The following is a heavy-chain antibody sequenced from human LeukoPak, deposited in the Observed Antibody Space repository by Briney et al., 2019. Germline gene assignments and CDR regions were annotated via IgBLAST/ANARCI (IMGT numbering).Heavy chain of an antibody. D-gene: IGHD3-10*01. CDR3: ARRRGDYGSGELNI. J-gene: IGHJ3*02. Sequence: NPSETLSLTCTVSGYSISSGYYWGWIRQTPGKGLEWIGSIYPSGSTNYNPSLKSRVTISVDTSKNQFSLKLSSVTAADTAVYYCARRRGDYGSGELNIWGQGTMVTVSS. CDR2: IYPSGST. CDR1: GYSISSGYY. V-gene: IGHV4-38-2*02.